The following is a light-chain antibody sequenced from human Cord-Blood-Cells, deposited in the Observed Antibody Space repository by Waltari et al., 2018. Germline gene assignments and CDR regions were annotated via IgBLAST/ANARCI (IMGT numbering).Light chain of an antibody. J-gene: IGLJ2*01. CDR2: KDS. Sequence: SPGQTARITCSGDALPKQYAYWYQQKPGQAPVLVIYKDSERPSGIPERFSGSSSGTTVTLTIRGVQAEDEADYYCQSADSSGTYVVFGGGTKLTVL. CDR1: ALPKQY. V-gene: IGLV3-25*03. CDR3: QSADSSGTYVV.